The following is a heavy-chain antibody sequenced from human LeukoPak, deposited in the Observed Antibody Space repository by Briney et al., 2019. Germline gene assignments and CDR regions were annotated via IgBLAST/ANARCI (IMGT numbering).Heavy chain of an antibody. V-gene: IGHV4-59*01. Sequence: PSETLSLTCTVSGDSISSFYWSWIRQPPGKGLEWIGYIYYSGSTNYNPSLKSRVAISVDTSKNQFTLKLSSVTAADTAVYYCARGPRCGGDCYSAFDIWGQGTMVTVSS. D-gene: IGHD2-21*02. CDR2: IYYSGST. J-gene: IGHJ3*02. CDR3: ARGPRCGGDCYSAFDI. CDR1: GDSISSFY.